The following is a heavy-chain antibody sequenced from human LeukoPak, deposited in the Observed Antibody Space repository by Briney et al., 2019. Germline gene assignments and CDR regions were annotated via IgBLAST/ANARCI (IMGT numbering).Heavy chain of an antibody. CDR2: ISSSSSYI. CDR3: ARVSSSVCPFDY. J-gene: IGHJ4*02. D-gene: IGHD6-19*01. CDR1: GFTFSSYS. V-gene: IGHV3-21*01. Sequence: PGGSLRLSCAASGFTFSSYSMNWVRQAPGKGLEWVSSISSSSSYIYYADSVKGRFTISRDNAKNSLYLQMNSLRAEDTAVYYCARVSSSVCPFDYWGQGTLVTVSS.